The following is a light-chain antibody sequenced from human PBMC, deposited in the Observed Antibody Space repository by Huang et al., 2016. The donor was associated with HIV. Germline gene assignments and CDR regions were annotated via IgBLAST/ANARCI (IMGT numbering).Light chain of an antibody. Sequence: EIVMTQSQATLSVSPGERATLSCRASQNINTNLAWYQQKPGQAPRLLIYGSSTRATGTPARFSGSGSGTEFTLNVTSLQSEDFAVYYCQQYNNWPGYTFGQGPSWRSN. CDR2: GSS. CDR1: QNINTN. CDR3: QQYNNWPGYT. J-gene: IGKJ2*01. V-gene: IGKV3-15*01.